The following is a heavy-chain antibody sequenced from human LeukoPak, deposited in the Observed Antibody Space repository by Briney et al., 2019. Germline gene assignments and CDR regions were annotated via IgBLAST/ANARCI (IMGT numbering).Heavy chain of an antibody. Sequence: GRSLRLSCAAPGFTFSSYGMHWVRQAPGKGLEWVAVIWYDGSKKYYADSGKGRFTISRDHSKNQLSLQMNSLRAEDTAVYYCARGLTGYYADAFDIWGQGTMVTVSS. CDR2: IWYDGSKK. CDR1: GFTFSSYG. J-gene: IGHJ3*02. D-gene: IGHD3-9*01. CDR3: ARGLTGYYADAFDI. V-gene: IGHV3-33*01.